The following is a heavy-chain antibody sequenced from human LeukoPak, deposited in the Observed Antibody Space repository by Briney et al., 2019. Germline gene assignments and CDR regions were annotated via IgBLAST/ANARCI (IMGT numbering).Heavy chain of an antibody. Sequence: PGGSLRLSCAASGFIFRNYAMSWVRQAPGKGLEWVSAITGSGDTTYYADSVKGRFTISRDNSKNALYVEMNTLRAEDTAVYYCVKWGDYDILTGYYVPDFWGQGTLVTASS. D-gene: IGHD3-9*01. CDR2: ITGSGDTT. J-gene: IGHJ4*02. CDR3: VKWGDYDILTGYYVPDF. V-gene: IGHV3-23*01. CDR1: GFIFRNYA.